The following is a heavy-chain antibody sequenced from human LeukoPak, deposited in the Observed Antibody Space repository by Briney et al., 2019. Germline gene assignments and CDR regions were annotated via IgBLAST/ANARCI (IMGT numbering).Heavy chain of an antibody. J-gene: IGHJ4*02. CDR1: GGSISSYY. CDR3: ARRGWEPHFDY. Sequence: KPSETLSLTYTVSGGSISSYYWSWIRQPPGKGLEWIGYIYTSGSTNYNPSLKSRVTISVDTSKNQFSLKLSSVTAADTAVYYCARRGWEPHFDYWGQGTLVTVSS. V-gene: IGHV4-4*09. CDR2: IYTSGST. D-gene: IGHD1-26*01.